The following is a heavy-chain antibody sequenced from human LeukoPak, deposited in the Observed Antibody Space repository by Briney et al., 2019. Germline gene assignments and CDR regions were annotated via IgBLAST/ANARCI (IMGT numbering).Heavy chain of an antibody. CDR2: VQYSGST. D-gene: IGHD5-24*01. CDR1: GDSVSTGNSH. V-gene: IGHV4-61*01. CDR3: ARDIIRSDGYNYDS. J-gene: IGHJ5*01. Sequence: SETLSLTCTVSGDSVSTGNSHWNWLRQPQGRALECIGSVQYSGSTNYNPSLKNRATISVDTSKNQFSLRLNSVTAADTAIYYCARDIIRSDGYNYDSWGQGTLVTVSS.